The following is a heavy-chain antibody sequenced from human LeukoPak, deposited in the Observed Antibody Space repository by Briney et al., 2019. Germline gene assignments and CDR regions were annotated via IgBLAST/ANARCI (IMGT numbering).Heavy chain of an antibody. V-gene: IGHV3-7*03. CDR3: ARVYELREEDYYYYYMDV. CDR1: GFTFSSHW. CDR2: IKEDGSEK. Sequence: GGSLRLSCAASGFTFSSHWMNWVRQAPGKGLEWVANIKEDGSEKYSVDSVKGRFTISRDNAKNSLYLQMNSLRAEDTALYYCARVYELREEDYYYYYMDVWGKGTTVTVSS. D-gene: IGHD2/OR15-2a*01. J-gene: IGHJ6*03.